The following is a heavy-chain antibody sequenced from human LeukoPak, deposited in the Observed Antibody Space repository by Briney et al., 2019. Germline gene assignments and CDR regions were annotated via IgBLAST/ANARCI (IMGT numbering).Heavy chain of an antibody. Sequence: ASVKVSCKASGYTFFYYGVTWVRQVPGQGLEWMGWINPNSGGTNYAQKFQGRVTMTRDTSISTAYMELSRLRSDDTAVYYCAREYSYGVTSGDYFDYWGQGTLVTVSS. J-gene: IGHJ4*02. CDR2: INPNSGGT. D-gene: IGHD5-18*01. V-gene: IGHV1-2*02. CDR1: GYTFFYYG. CDR3: AREYSYGVTSGDYFDY.